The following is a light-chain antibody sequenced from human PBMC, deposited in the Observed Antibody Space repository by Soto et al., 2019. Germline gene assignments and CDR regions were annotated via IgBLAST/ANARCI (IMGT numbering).Light chain of an antibody. J-gene: IGKJ1*01. CDR3: QQYNSYSGT. CDR2: KAS. V-gene: IGKV1-5*03. CDR1: QNIRSW. Sequence: DIQMSQSPSTLSASVGDRVTITCRASQNIRSWLAWYQQKPGKAPKLLIYKASSLESVVPSRFSGSGSGTEFTLTISSLQPDDFATYYCQQYNSYSGTFGQGTKV.